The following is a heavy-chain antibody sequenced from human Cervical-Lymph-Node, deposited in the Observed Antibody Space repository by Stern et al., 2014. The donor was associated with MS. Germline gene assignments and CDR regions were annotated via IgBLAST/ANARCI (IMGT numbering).Heavy chain of an antibody. J-gene: IGHJ4*02. D-gene: IGHD2-21*01. CDR3: ARVGLVTALIDY. V-gene: IGHV4-31*03. Sequence: VQLQESGPGLVKPSQTLSLTCSVSGGSISSGGYYWSWIRQHPGKGLEYIGHIYYSGNTYYNPSLKSRVTISIDTSKNQFSLKLRSVTVADTAVYYCARVGLVTALIDYWGQGTLVTVSS. CDR2: IYYSGNT. CDR1: GGSISSGGYY.